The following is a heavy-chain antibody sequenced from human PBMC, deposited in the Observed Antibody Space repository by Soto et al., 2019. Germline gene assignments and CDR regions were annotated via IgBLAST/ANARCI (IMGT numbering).Heavy chain of an antibody. CDR2: ISAYNGNT. Sequence: ASVKVSCKASGYTFTSYGISWVRQAPGQGLEWMGWISAYNGNTNYAQKLQGRVTMTIDTSTSTDYMELRSLISDDTAVYYCARPDLTGAPADFDIWGQGTMVTVSS. CDR1: GYTFTSYG. CDR3: ARPDLTGAPADFDI. D-gene: IGHD7-27*01. V-gene: IGHV1-18*01. J-gene: IGHJ3*02.